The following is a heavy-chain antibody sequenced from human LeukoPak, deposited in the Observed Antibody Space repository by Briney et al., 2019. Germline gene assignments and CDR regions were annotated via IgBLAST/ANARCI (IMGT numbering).Heavy chain of an antibody. Sequence: GGSLRLSCAASGFTFSSYAMSWVRQAPGKGLEWVSAISGSGGSTYYADSVKGRFTISRGNSKNTLYLQMNSLRAEDTAVYYCAKVRRYDFWSGYSGYFDYWGQGTLVTVSS. CDR1: GFTFSSYA. D-gene: IGHD3-3*01. CDR3: AKVRRYDFWSGYSGYFDY. J-gene: IGHJ4*02. CDR2: ISGSGGST. V-gene: IGHV3-23*01.